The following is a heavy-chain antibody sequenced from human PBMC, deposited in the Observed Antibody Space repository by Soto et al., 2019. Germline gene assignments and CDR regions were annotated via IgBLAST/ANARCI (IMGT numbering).Heavy chain of an antibody. V-gene: IGHV4-61*01. CDR2: IYYSGST. D-gene: IGHD2-8*01. Sequence: PSETLSLTCSVSGGSVSSGSYSWSWIRPPPGKRLEWTGYIYYSGSTHYNPSLKRRVTISVDTSKNQFSLKLSSVTAADTAVHYCARFREWPNWCDPWGQGTLVTVS. CDR1: GGSVSSGSYS. J-gene: IGHJ5*02. CDR3: ARFREWPNWCDP.